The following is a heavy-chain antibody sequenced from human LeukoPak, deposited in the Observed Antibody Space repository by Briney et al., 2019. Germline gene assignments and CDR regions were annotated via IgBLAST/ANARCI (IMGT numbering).Heavy chain of an antibody. CDR2: ISSSSSYI. J-gene: IGHJ4*02. CDR1: GFTFSSYS. D-gene: IGHD2-2*01. Sequence: GGSLRLSCAASGFTFSSYSMNWVRQAPGKGLEWVSSISSSSSYIYYADSVKGRFTISRDNSKNTLYLQMNSLRAEDTAIYYCAKDHPDCRGSSCLLFDCWGQGTLVTVSS. V-gene: IGHV3-21*04. CDR3: AKDHPDCRGSSCLLFDC.